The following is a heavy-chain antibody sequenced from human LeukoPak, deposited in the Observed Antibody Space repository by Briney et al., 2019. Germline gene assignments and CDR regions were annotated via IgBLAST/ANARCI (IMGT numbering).Heavy chain of an antibody. CDR1: GYSFTSHW. CDR2: INSDGSST. D-gene: IGHD3-10*01. J-gene: IGHJ6*02. CDR3: ARDGLLWFGELSYYYYGMDV. Sequence: GASLKISCKGSGYSFTSHWIGWVRQLPRKGLERVSRINSDGSSTSYADSVKGRFTISRDNAKNTLYLQMNSLRAEDTAVYYCARDGLLWFGELSYYYYGMDVWGQGTTVTVSS. V-gene: IGHV3-74*01.